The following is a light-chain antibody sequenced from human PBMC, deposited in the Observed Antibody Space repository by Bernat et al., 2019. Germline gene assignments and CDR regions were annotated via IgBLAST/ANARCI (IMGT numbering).Light chain of an antibody. CDR3: QQSYSAPDT. CDR1: QNIRTY. J-gene: IGKJ2*01. CDR2: AAS. Sequence: DIQMTQSPSSLSASVGDRITITCRASQNIRTYLNWYQRKAGKAHQLLIFAASSLHSEVPLRFSGSGSGTHFTLTITELQPEDFATYYCQQSYSAPDTFGQWTKLEIK. V-gene: IGKV1-39*01.